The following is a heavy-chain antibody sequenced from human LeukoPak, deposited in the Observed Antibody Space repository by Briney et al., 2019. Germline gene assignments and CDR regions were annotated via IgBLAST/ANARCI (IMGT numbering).Heavy chain of an antibody. Sequence: GASVKVSCKASGYTLTGYYMHWVRQAPGQGLEWMGWINPSSGGTNYAQKFQGRVTLTRDTSINTAYMELSRLRSDDTAVYFCARDLTGTTNHWGQGTLVAVSS. CDR2: INPSSGGT. CDR1: GYTLTGYY. V-gene: IGHV1-2*02. CDR3: ARDLTGTTNH. D-gene: IGHD1-20*01. J-gene: IGHJ5*02.